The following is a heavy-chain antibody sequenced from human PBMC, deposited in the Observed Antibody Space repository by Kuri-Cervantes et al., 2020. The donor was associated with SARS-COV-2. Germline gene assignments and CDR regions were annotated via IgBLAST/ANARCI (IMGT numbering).Heavy chain of an antibody. J-gene: IGHJ4*02. V-gene: IGHV3-7*04. CDR2: INEDGNEK. Sequence: GESLKISCAASGFTFSTSWVSWVRQAPGKGLEWVASINEDGNEKYYVDSVKGQLTISRDNAKNSLFLQMNSLRAADTAVYYCARENDTGYYPYFDYWGQGTLVTVSS. CDR3: ARENDTGYYPYFDY. D-gene: IGHD3-9*01. CDR1: GFTFSTSW.